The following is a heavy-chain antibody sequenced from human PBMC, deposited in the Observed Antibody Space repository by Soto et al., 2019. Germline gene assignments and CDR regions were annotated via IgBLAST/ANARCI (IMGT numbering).Heavy chain of an antibody. Sequence: GGSLRLSCEASGFSFSDYEMNWVRQFPGEGLEWVAYIARDGETTFYADSVEGRFVVSRDNAKNSLFLQMDRLTGDDTAVYFCARDTTPAELDYWGQGSLVTVSS. CDR2: IARDGETT. D-gene: IGHD1-1*01. CDR3: ARDTTPAELDY. J-gene: IGHJ4*02. CDR1: GFSFSDYE. V-gene: IGHV3-48*03.